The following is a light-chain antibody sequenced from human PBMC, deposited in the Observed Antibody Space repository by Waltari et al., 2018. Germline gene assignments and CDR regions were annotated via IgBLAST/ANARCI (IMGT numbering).Light chain of an antibody. CDR2: HVS. J-gene: IGLJ3*02. CDR1: SSEVGGYNY. V-gene: IGLV2-14*01. Sequence: QSALTQPASASGSPGQSITLSCTGTSSEVGGYNYVSLYQQHPGKAPKLMIYHVSKRASGVSNLFSGSKSGNTASLTISGLQAEDEADYYCSSYTSSSTWVFGGGTKLTVL. CDR3: SSYTSSSTWV.